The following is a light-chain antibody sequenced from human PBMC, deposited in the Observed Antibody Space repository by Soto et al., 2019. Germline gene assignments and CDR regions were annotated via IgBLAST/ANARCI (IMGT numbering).Light chain of an antibody. CDR3: ALYMSSGTVV. J-gene: IGLJ2*01. CDR2: STN. CDR1: SGSVSTSYY. V-gene: IGLV8-61*01. Sequence: QTVVTQEPSFSVSPGGTVTLTCGLSSGSVSTSYYPSWYQQTPGQAPRTLIYSTNTRSSGVPDRFSGSILGNKAALTITGAQGDDESDYYCALYMSSGTVVCGGATKMAV.